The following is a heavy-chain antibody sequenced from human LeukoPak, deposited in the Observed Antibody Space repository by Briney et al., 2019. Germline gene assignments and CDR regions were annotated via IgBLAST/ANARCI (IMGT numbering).Heavy chain of an antibody. CDR3: ARGSYYDSSGYPTDAFDI. Sequence: AGGSLRLSCAASGFTVSSNYMSWLRQAPGKGLEWVSVIYSGGSTYYADSVKGRFTISRDNSKNTLYLQMNSLRAEDTAVYYCARGSYYDSSGYPTDAFDIWGQGTMVTVSS. V-gene: IGHV3-53*01. CDR1: GFTVSSNY. CDR2: IYSGGST. D-gene: IGHD3-22*01. J-gene: IGHJ3*02.